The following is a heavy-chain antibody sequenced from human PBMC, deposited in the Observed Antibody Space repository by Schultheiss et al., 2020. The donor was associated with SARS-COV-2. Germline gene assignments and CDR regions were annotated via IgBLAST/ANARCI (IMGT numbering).Heavy chain of an antibody. CDR3: ARGRYLVVVPADYYYMDV. CDR1: GGSISSYY. J-gene: IGHJ6*03. D-gene: IGHD2-2*01. V-gene: IGHV4-59*01. Sequence: SETLSLTCTVSGGSISSYYWSWIRQPPGKGLEWIGYIYYSGSTNYNPSLKSRVTISVDTSKNQFSLKLSSVTAADTAVYYCARGRYLVVVPADYYYMDVWGKGTTVTVSS. CDR2: IYYSGST.